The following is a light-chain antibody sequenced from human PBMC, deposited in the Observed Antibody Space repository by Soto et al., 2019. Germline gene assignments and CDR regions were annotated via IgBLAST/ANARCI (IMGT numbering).Light chain of an antibody. CDR2: YIS. CDR3: QQHNQWPIT. CDR1: QSAGNF. V-gene: IGKV3D-15*01. Sequence: IVMTQSPPTMSVLTGETASLSCRASQSAGNFLAWYQQKPGQAPRLLIYYISTRATGIPARFSGSGSGTEFTLTINSLQSEDSAVYYCQQHNQWPITFGQGTRLEIK. J-gene: IGKJ5*01.